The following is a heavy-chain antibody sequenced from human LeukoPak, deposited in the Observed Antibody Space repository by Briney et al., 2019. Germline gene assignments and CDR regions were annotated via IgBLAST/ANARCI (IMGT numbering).Heavy chain of an antibody. CDR3: ARSLYYYDSSGYYFTYYYYGMDV. Sequence: PSETLSLPCAVYGGSFSGYYWSWIRQPPGKGLVWIGEINHSGSTNYNPSLKSRVTISVDTSKNQFSLKLSSVTAADTAVYYCARSLYYYDSSGYYFTYYYYGMDVWGHGSTVTVSS. V-gene: IGHV4-34*01. CDR1: GGSFSGYY. J-gene: IGHJ6*02. D-gene: IGHD3-22*01. CDR2: INHSGST.